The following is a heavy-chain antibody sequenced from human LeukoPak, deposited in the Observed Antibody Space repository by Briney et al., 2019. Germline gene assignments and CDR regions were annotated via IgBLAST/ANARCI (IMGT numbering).Heavy chain of an antibody. D-gene: IGHD3-10*01. CDR1: GGSIRSSY. CDR3: ARDQGWGDWYFDL. Sequence: SETLSLTCTVSGGSIRSSYWSWIRQPPGKGLEWIGYLFYNGHTNYNSSLKSRVTISVDTSKNQFSLKLNSLTAADTAVYFCARDQGWGDWYFDLWGRGTLVTVSS. J-gene: IGHJ2*01. V-gene: IGHV4-59*01. CDR2: LFYNGHT.